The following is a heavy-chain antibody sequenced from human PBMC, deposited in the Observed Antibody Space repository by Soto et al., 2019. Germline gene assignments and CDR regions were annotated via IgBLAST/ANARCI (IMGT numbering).Heavy chain of an antibody. D-gene: IGHD2-2*01. CDR1: GYTFTSYG. V-gene: IGHV1-18*04. J-gene: IGHJ5*02. Sequence: ASVKVSCKASGYTFTSYGISWVRQAPGQGLEWMGWISAYNGNTNYAQKLQGRVTMTTDTSTSTAYMELRSLRSDDTAVYYCARDFTQQIVVVPDDMKPWRCFDPWGQGTLVTVSS. CDR3: ARDFTQQIVVVPDDMKPWRCFDP. CDR2: ISAYNGNT.